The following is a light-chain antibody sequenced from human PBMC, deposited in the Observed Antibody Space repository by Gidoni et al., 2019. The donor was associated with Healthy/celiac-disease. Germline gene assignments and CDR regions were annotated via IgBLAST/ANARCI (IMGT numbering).Light chain of an antibody. J-gene: IGKJ4*01. Sequence: EIVITQSPGTLSLYPGERATLSCRASQSVSSCYLAWYQQKPGQAPRLLIYGASSRATGIPDSFSGSGSVTDFTLTISRLEPEDFAVYYCQQYGSSPIFGGWTKVEIK. CDR3: QQYGSSPI. CDR1: QSVSSCY. CDR2: GAS. V-gene: IGKV3-20*01.